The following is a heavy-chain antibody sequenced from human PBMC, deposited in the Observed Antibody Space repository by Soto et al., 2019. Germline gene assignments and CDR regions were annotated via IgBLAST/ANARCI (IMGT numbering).Heavy chain of an antibody. Sequence: PSETLSLTCTVSGDSVTSDDSYWGWIRWPPGQGLEWIGTISHTGETFYNPPLNSRLTMSLDASKNQFSLKLASMTAADAGVFFCARRMRGPIPHFRWLSPVTSCGQGILVTVSS. CDR3: ARRMRGPIPHFRWLSPVTS. CDR2: ISHTGET. V-gene: IGHV4-39*01. CDR1: GDSVTSDDSY. J-gene: IGHJ5*02. D-gene: IGHD3-9*01.